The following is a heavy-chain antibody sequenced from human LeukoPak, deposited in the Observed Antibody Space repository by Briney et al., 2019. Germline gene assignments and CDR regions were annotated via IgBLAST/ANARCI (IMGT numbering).Heavy chain of an antibody. Sequence: PEASLKVSCKASGDTLATYGISWVRQAPGQGLEWMGWICTNNGDTKNAKKLRGRVTATTETSTSTVYMWKWRLRADNTAVYYCGGYFWDTTRCFLPDYWGQGTLVTVSS. CDR1: GDTLATYG. CDR3: GGYFWDTTRCFLPDY. CDR2: ICTNNGDT. V-gene: IGHV1-18*01. D-gene: IGHD2-2*01. J-gene: IGHJ4*02.